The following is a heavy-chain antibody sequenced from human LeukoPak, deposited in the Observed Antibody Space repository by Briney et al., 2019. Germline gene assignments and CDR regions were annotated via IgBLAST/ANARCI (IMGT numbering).Heavy chain of an antibody. Sequence: PGGSLRLSCVCSGFTFSSYAMIWVRLAPGKGLEWVSGIGGSGVSTYYADSVKGRFTISRDNSKNTLYLQMNSLRAEDTAVYYCAKDFNQYGDDWGQGTLVTVSS. V-gene: IGHV3-23*01. CDR3: AKDFNQYGDD. CDR2: IGGSGVST. D-gene: IGHD4-17*01. CDR1: GFTFSSYA. J-gene: IGHJ4*02.